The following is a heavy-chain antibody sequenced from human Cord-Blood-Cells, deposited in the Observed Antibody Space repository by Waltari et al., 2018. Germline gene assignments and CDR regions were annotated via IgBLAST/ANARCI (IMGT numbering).Heavy chain of an antibody. Sequence: QVQLVQSGAEVKKPGASVKVSCKASGYTFTSSAMHWVRQAPGQRLEWMGWINAGNGNTKYSQKFQGRVTITRDTSASTAYMELSSLRSEDTAVYYCARDRSDYIWGSYRYNAFDIWGQGTMVTVSS. CDR2: INAGNGNT. D-gene: IGHD3-16*02. CDR1: GYTFTSSA. J-gene: IGHJ3*02. V-gene: IGHV1-3*01. CDR3: ARDRSDYIWGSYRYNAFDI.